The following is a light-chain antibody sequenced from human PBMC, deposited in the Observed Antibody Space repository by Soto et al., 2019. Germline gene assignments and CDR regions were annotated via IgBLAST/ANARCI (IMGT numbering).Light chain of an antibody. CDR2: EVV. J-gene: IGLJ1*01. CDR3: KAYAGSNTYV. CDR1: KNDIGVYDF. V-gene: IGLV2-8*01. Sequence: QTALTQPPSATGSPGQSVTISCTGTKNDIGVYDFVSWYQHHPGKAPRLIIYEVVQGPSGVPDQFSGSKSGNTASRTVPGLQAANEADYCCKAYAGSNTYVSGSGTKVTVL.